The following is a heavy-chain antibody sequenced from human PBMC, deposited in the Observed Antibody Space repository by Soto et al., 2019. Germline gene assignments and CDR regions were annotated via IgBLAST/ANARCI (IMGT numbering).Heavy chain of an antibody. Sequence: PGGSLRLSCAASGFTFINAWMNWVRQAPGKGLEWVGRIKSKTDGGTTDYAAPVKGRFTISRDDSKNTLYLQMNSLKNEDTAVYYCMSVGAARHYYYGIGFWGQGTTGPASS. CDR3: MSVGAARHYYYGIGF. CDR1: GFTFINAW. V-gene: IGHV3-15*07. D-gene: IGHD6-6*01. CDR2: IKSKTDGGTT. J-gene: IGHJ6*01.